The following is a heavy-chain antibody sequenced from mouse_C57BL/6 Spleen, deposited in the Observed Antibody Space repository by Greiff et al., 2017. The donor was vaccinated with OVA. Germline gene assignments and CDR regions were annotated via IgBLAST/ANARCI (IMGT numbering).Heavy chain of an antibody. CDR1: GYTFTSYW. Sequence: QVQLQQSGAELAKPGASVKLSCKASGYTFTSYWMHWVKQRPGQGLEWIGYINPSSGYTKYNQKFKGKVTLSADKSYSTAYMQLSSLTYEDSAVYYCARRRRRGVDYWGQGTTLTVSS. J-gene: IGHJ2*01. CDR3: ARRRRRGVDY. CDR2: INPSSGYT. V-gene: IGHV1-7*01.